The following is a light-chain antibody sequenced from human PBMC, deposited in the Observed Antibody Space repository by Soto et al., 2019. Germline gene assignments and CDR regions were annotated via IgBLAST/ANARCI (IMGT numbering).Light chain of an antibody. Sequence: EIVMTQSPATLSVSPGERATLSCRASQSVSINLAWYQQRPGQAPRLLIYGASTRATGIPARFSGSGSGTDSTLTISSLQSEDFAVYYCQQYGDWPPWTFGQGTKVDIK. CDR3: QQYGDWPPWT. CDR1: QSVSIN. CDR2: GAS. J-gene: IGKJ1*01. V-gene: IGKV3-15*01.